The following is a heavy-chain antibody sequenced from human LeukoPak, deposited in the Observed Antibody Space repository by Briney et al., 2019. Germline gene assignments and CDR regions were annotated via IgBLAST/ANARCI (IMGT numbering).Heavy chain of an antibody. CDR3: ARHIYDDYVFDI. V-gene: IGHV4-59*08. CDR1: GGSLSSYY. J-gene: IGHJ3*02. CDR2: INYSGSA. D-gene: IGHD4-17*01. Sequence: PSETLSLTCTVSGGSLSSYYFSWIRQSPGKGLEWIAYINYSGSASYNPSLKSRLTMSVDTSKQFSLSVSSVTAADTAVYYCARHIYDDYVFDIWGQGTKVTVSS.